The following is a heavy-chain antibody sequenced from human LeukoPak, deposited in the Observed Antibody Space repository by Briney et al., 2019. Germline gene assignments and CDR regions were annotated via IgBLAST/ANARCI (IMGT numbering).Heavy chain of an antibody. V-gene: IGHV4-34*08. Sequence: MSGGSLRLSCAASGFTFGSYGMSWVRQAPGKGLEWIGEMNPSGSTSYNPSLKSRVTISVDTSKNQFSLKLSSVTAADMAVYYCARGRQDVTMIVVVMTAVSYYLDVWGKGTTVTVS. CDR3: ARGRQDVTMIVVVMTAVSYYLDV. CDR1: GFTFGSYG. CDR2: MNPSGST. D-gene: IGHD3-22*01. J-gene: IGHJ6*03.